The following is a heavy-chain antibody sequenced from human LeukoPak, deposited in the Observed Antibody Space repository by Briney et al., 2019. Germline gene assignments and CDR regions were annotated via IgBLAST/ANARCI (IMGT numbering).Heavy chain of an antibody. J-gene: IGHJ3*02. D-gene: IGHD1-26*01. Sequence: PSETLSLTCTVSGGYISSYYWSWIRQPPGEGLEWIGYVYYTGSTNYNPSLKSRVSISVDTSKNQFSLKLRSVTAADTAVYYCARDRSRDAFDIWGQGTMVTVSS. CDR3: ARDRSRDAFDI. CDR1: GGYISSYY. V-gene: IGHV4-59*12. CDR2: VYYTGST.